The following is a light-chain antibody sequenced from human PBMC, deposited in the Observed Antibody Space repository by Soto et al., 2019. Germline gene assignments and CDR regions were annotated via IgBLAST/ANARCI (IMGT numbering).Light chain of an antibody. Sequence: QMTQSPSTLSACVVDRFTITCRASQSINNWLAWYQQKPGKAPNLLIYDASTLESGVPSRFSGTGSGTEFTFSITSLQPEDFGTYYCQQCYMGWTFGQGTKVDI. CDR1: QSINNW. CDR2: DAS. V-gene: IGKV1-5*01. CDR3: QQCYMGWT. J-gene: IGKJ1*01.